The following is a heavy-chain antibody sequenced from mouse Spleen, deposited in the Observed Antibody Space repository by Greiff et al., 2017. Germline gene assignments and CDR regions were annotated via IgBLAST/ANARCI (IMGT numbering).Heavy chain of an antibody. CDR3: ARDYGSLYWYFDV. CDR2: INPNNGGT. D-gene: IGHD1-1*01. CDR1: GYTFTDYN. Sequence: VQLQQSGPELVKPGASVKIPCKASGYTFTDYNMDWVKQSHGKSLEWIGDINPNNGGTVYNQNFKGKATLTVDKSSSTAYMELRSLTSEDTAAYYCARDYGSLYWYFDVWGTGTTVTVSS. J-gene: IGHJ1*03. V-gene: IGHV1-18*01.